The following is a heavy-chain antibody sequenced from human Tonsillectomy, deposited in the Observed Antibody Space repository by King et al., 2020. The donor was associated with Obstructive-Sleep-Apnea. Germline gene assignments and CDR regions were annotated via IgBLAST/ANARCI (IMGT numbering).Heavy chain of an antibody. CDR2: ISYDGSNK. CDR1: GFTFSSYA. D-gene: IGHD7-27*01. V-gene: IGHV3-30*04. Sequence: VQLVESGGGGVQPGRSLRLSFAASGFTFSSYAMHWVRQAPGKGLEWVAVISYDGSNKYYADSVKGRFTISRDNSKNTLYLQMNSLRAEDTAVYYCARDGDDYGDSWGQGTLVTVSS. CDR3: ARDGDDYGDS. J-gene: IGHJ4*02.